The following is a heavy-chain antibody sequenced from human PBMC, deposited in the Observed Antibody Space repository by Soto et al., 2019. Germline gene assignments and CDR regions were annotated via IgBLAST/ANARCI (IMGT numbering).Heavy chain of an antibody. J-gene: IGHJ6*03. Sequence: GGSLRLSCAASGFTFSSYAMSWVRQAPGKGLEWVSAISGSGGSTYYSESVKGRFTISRDNSKKTLYLQMNSLRAEDTAVYYCAKVGDCSGGSCPRCDYYYMDVWGKGTTVTVSS. CDR1: GFTFSSYA. CDR3: AKVGDCSGGSCPRCDYYYMDV. V-gene: IGHV3-23*01. D-gene: IGHD2-15*01. CDR2: ISGSGGST.